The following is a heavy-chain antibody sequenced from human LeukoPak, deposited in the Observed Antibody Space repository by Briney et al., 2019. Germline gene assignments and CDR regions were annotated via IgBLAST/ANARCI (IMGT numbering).Heavy chain of an antibody. CDR1: GFTFSSYA. CDR3: AKYGSWQLVADYYHYYGIDV. CDR2: ISYDGSNK. V-gene: IGHV3-30*04. Sequence: GRSLRLSCAASGFTFSSYAMHWVRQAPGKGLEWVAVISYDGSNKYYADSVKGRFTISRDNSKNTLYLQMNSLRAEDTAVYYCAKYGSWQLVADYYHYYGIDVWGQGTTVTVSS. J-gene: IGHJ6*02. D-gene: IGHD6-13*01.